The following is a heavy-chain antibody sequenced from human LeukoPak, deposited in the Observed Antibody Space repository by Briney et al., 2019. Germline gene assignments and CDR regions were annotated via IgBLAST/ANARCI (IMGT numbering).Heavy chain of an antibody. CDR2: INPNNGGT. V-gene: IGHV1-2*06. CDR3: AGEDNSSGYRPFDI. CDR1: RYTFTGYY. J-gene: IGHJ3*02. Sequence: ASVKVSCKAYRYTFTGYYIHWVRQAPGQGLEWIGRINPNNGGTNYAQKFQGRVTMTRDMSMSTAYMELSRLRSDDTAVYYCAGEDNSSGYRPFDIWGQRTMVTVPS. D-gene: IGHD3-22*01.